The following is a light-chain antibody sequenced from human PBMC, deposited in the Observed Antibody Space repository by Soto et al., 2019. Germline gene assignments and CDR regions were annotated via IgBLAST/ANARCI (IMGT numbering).Light chain of an antibody. CDR2: EVS. V-gene: IGLV2-14*01. J-gene: IGLJ2*01. CDR3: SSFTSINSVV. Sequence: QSALTQPASVSASPGQSITISCTGTSSDVGGYNYVSWYQQHPGKAPKLMIYEVSNRPSGVSSRFSGFKSGNTASLIISRLQAADEADYYCSSFTSINSVVFGGGTKLTVL. CDR1: SSDVGGYNY.